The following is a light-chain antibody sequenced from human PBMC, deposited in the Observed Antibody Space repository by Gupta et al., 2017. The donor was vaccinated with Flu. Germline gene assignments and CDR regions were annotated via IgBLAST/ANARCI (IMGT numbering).Light chain of an antibody. CDR3: ASWDDSLNGRV. V-gene: IGLV1-44*01. Sequence: QSMLTQPPSTSGTPGQRVTISCSGSSSNIETNTVSWYQQVPGTAPKLLVYKNIQRPSGVPDRFSGSKSGTSASLAISGLQSEDEAYYYCASWDDSLNGRVFGGGTKLTVL. J-gene: IGLJ3*02. CDR2: KNI. CDR1: SSNIETNT.